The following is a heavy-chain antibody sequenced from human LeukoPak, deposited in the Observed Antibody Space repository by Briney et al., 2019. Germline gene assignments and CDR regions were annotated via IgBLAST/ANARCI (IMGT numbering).Heavy chain of an antibody. V-gene: IGHV3-48*02. Sequence: GGSLRLSCAASDFTFSRYSMNWVRQAPGKGLEWLSYISRTSGTIHYADSVKGRFTVSRDNAKNSLYLQMNSLRDEDTAVYYCARSLLVVVTAVDRAFDYWGQGTLVTVSS. CDR3: ARSLLVVVTAVDRAFDY. D-gene: IGHD2-21*02. J-gene: IGHJ4*02. CDR2: ISRTSGTI. CDR1: DFTFSRYS.